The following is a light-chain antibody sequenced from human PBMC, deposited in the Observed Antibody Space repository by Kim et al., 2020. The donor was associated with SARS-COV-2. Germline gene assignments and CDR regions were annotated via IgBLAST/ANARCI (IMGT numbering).Light chain of an antibody. Sequence: QSCTISSTCSSGDVGGDNYVSWYQQHPGKAPKRLIYDVSNRPSGVSDRFSGSKSGNTASLTISGLQAEDEADYYCSSYTSSSTPCVFGAGTKVTVL. J-gene: IGLJ1*01. CDR1: SGDVGGDNY. CDR3: SSYTSSSTPCV. V-gene: IGLV2-14*03. CDR2: DVS.